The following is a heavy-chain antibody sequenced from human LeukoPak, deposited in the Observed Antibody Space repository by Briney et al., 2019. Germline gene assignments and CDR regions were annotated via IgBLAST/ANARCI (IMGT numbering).Heavy chain of an antibody. J-gene: IGHJ6*02. CDR3: ARAAGQGRLLWFGELSYYYYYGMDV. CDR2: IYPGDSDT. V-gene: IGHV5-51*01. CDR1: GYSFTSYW. D-gene: IGHD3-10*01. Sequence: GESLKIPCKGSGYSFTSYWIGWVRQMPGKGLEWMGIIYPGDSDTRYSPSFQGQVTISADKSISTAYLQWSSLKASDTAMYYCARAAGQGRLLWFGELSYYYYYGMDVWGQGTTVTVSS.